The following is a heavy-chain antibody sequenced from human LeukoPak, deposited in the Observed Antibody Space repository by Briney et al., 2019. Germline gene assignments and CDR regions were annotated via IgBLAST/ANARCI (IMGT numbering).Heavy chain of an antibody. CDR1: GGSISSSSYY. J-gene: IGHJ5*02. CDR3: ARGARYSSSWYHSPHWFDP. Sequence: SETLSLTCTVSGGSISSSSYYWGWVRQPPGKVLEWIGSIYYSGSTYYNPSLKSRVTISVDTSKNQFSLKLSSVTAADTAVYYCARGARYSSSWYHSPHWFDPWGQGTLVTVSS. V-gene: IGHV4-39*07. D-gene: IGHD6-13*01. CDR2: IYYSGST.